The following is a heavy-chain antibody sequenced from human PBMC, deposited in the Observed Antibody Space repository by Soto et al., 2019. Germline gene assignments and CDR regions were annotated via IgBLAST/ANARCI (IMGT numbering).Heavy chain of an antibody. V-gene: IGHV3-23*01. CDR1: GFTFSSYA. CDR2: ISGSGGST. CDR3: ARRAAAGTTYYYYYMDV. D-gene: IGHD6-13*01. J-gene: IGHJ6*03. Sequence: GSLRLSCAASGFTFSSYAMSWVRQAPGKGLEWVSAISGSGGSTYYADSVKGRFTISRDNSKNTLYLQMNSLRSEDTAVYYCARRAAAGTTYYYYYMDVWGKGTTVTVSS.